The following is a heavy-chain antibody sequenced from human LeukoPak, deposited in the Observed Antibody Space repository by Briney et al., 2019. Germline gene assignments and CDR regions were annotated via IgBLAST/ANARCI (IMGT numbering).Heavy chain of an antibody. CDR2: ISWNSGSI. D-gene: IGHD3-16*01. CDR1: GFTFDDYA. Sequence: GGSLRLSCAASGFTFDDYAMHWVRQAPGKGLEWVSGISWNSGSIGYADSVKGRFTISRDNAKNSLYLQMNSLRAEDTALYYCAKDIGKGEDYFDYWGQGTLVTVSS. J-gene: IGHJ4*02. CDR3: AKDIGKGEDYFDY. V-gene: IGHV3-9*01.